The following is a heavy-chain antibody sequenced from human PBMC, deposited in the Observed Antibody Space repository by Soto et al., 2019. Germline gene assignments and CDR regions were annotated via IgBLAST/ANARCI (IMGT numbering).Heavy chain of an antibody. Sequence: EVRLVESGGALVQRWGSLTLSCAASGFRFSIYSMNWVRQAPGKGLEWSAYITSDTKTIKYAESVKGRFTISRDNAKNSVYLQMNNLSDEDTAVYYCARSVEGHFDYWGQGTVVTVSS. CDR2: ITSDTKTI. D-gene: IGHD6-19*01. V-gene: IGHV3-48*02. CDR3: ARSVEGHFDY. J-gene: IGHJ4*02. CDR1: GFRFSIYS.